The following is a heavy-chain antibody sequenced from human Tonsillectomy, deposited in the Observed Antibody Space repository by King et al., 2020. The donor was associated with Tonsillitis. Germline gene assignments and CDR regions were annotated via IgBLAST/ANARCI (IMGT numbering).Heavy chain of an antibody. Sequence: VQLVESGGGLVKPGGSLRLSCAASGFTFSNAWMSWVRQAPGKGLEWVGRIKSKTDGGTTDYAAPVKGRFTISRDDSKNTLYLQMNSLKTEDTAVDYCTTEEYYDILTGYPDFDYWGQGTLVTVSS. CDR2: IKSKTDGGTT. J-gene: IGHJ4*02. V-gene: IGHV3-15*01. CDR3: TTEEYYDILTGYPDFDY. D-gene: IGHD3-9*01. CDR1: GFTFSNAW.